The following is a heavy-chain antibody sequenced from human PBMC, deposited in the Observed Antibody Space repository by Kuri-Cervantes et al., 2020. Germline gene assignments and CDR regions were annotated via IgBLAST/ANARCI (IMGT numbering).Heavy chain of an antibody. Sequence: GGSLRLSCAASGFTFSSYSMNWVRQAPGKGLEWVSYISSSSSTIYYADSVKGRFTISRDNAKNSLYLQMNSLRAEDTAVYYCAKDWYSATIVYWGQGTLVTVSS. J-gene: IGHJ4*02. V-gene: IGHV3-48*01. CDR2: ISSSSSTI. D-gene: IGHD5-12*01. CDR1: GFTFSSYS. CDR3: AKDWYSATIVY.